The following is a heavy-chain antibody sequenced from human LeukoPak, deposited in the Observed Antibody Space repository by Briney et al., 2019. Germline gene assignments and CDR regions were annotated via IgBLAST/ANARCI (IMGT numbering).Heavy chain of an antibody. CDR3: AREGGYSYGYDY. CDR1: GFTFSSYS. V-gene: IGHV3-21*04. D-gene: IGHD5-18*01. J-gene: IGHJ4*02. Sequence: GGSLRLSCAASGFTFSSYSMNWVRQAPGKGLEWVSSISSSSSYIYYADSVKGRFTISRDNAKNSLYLQMNSLRAEDTAMYYCAREGGYSYGYDYWGQGTLVTVSS. CDR2: ISSSSSYI.